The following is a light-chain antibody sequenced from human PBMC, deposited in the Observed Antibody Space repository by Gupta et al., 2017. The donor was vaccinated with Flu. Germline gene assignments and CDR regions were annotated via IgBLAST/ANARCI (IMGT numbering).Light chain of an antibody. CDR1: QSVNIK. Sequence: EIVMTQSTATLSVSPGERVTLSCRAGQSVNIKLAWYQQKPGQVPRLLIYCATTRATGIPVNFSGSGSGTEFTLTISSLQSEDFAIYYCLQYYKCPLTFGGGTKVEIK. J-gene: IGKJ4*01. CDR3: LQYYKCPLT. CDR2: CAT. V-gene: IGKV3-15*01.